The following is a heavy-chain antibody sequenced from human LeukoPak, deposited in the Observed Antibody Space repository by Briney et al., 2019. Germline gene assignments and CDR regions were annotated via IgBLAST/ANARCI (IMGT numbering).Heavy chain of an antibody. CDR1: GFTFSSYA. CDR2: ISGSGGST. CDR3: ARGYCSSTSCSGGMDV. Sequence: PGGSLRLSCAASGFTFSSYAMSWVRQAPGKGLEWVSAISGSGGSTYYADSVKGRFTISRDNSKNTLYLQMNSLRAEDTALYHCARGYCSSTSCSGGMDVWGQGTTVTVSS. V-gene: IGHV3-23*01. J-gene: IGHJ6*02. D-gene: IGHD2-2*01.